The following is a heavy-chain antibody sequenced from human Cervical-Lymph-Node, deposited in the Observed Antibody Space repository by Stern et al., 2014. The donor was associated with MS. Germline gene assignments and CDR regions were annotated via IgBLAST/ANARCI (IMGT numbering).Heavy chain of an antibody. CDR3: ATEGELRGAFDI. J-gene: IGHJ3*02. CDR2: IYSIGTT. V-gene: IGHV4-59*01. D-gene: IGHD1-7*01. Sequence: VQLVESGPGLVKPSETLSLTCTVSGGYISTYYWSWVRQPPGKGLEWIGYIYSIGTTSYNPSLKSRVSISVDTSKNQFSLRLSSVTAADTAVYYCATEGELRGAFDIWGQGTMVTVSS. CDR1: GGYISTYY.